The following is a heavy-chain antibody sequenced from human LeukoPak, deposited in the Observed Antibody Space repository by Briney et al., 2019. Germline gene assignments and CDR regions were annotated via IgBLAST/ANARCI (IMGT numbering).Heavy chain of an antibody. D-gene: IGHD4-23*01. Sequence: SGGSLRLSCTASGFTFDDYGMHWVRQTPGKGLEWVSSISLNSGSIAYADSVKGRFTISRDNAKNSLYLQMNSLRVDDTAVYYCARDRGYSTFDYWGQGTLVTVSS. CDR1: GFTFDDYG. CDR2: ISLNSGSI. CDR3: ARDRGYSTFDY. J-gene: IGHJ4*02. V-gene: IGHV3-9*01.